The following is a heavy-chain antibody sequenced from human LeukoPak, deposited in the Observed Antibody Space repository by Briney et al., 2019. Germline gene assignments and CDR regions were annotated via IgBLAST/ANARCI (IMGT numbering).Heavy chain of an antibody. CDR2: VFHRGTP. CDR3: ARVMGASWFFYLDV. D-gene: IGHD3-16*02. CDR1: GDSISNYW. J-gene: IGHJ6*03. V-gene: IGHV4-4*02. Sequence: SETLSLTCAVSGDSISNYWWSWVRQSPGKGLEWIGQVFHRGTPNYNPSLKSRVTMSIDKSSNQLSLKLDAVTAADTAVYYRARVMGASWFFYLDVWGKGTTVTVSS.